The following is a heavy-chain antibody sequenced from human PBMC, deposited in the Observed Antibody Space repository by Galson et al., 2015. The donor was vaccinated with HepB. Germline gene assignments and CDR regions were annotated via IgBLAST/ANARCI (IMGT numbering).Heavy chain of an antibody. Sequence: SLRLSCAASGFTFSDYYMSWIRQAPGKGLEWVSYISSSGSTIYYADSVKGRFTISRDNAKNSLYLQMNSLRAEDTAVYYCASAPTGFTFGGVIVMPPDYWGQGTLVTVSS. CDR2: ISSSGSTI. J-gene: IGHJ4*02. D-gene: IGHD3-16*02. CDR1: GFTFSDYY. V-gene: IGHV3-11*01. CDR3: ASAPTGFTFGGVIVMPPDY.